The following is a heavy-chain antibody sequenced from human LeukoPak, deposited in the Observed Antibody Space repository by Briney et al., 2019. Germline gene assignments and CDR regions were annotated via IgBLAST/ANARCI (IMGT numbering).Heavy chain of an antibody. D-gene: IGHD2-2*01. CDR3: AQKPEGSNSWSYYFHI. CDR2: IYYSGIT. J-gene: IGHJ4*02. Sequence: PSKTLSLTCTVSGGSISSYYWSWIRQPPGKGLEWIAYIYYSGITNYNPSLKSRVTMSVDTSKYQFSLKLSSVTAADTAVYYCAQKPEGSNSWSYYFHIWGQGTLVTVSS. CDR1: GGSISSYY. V-gene: IGHV4-59*01.